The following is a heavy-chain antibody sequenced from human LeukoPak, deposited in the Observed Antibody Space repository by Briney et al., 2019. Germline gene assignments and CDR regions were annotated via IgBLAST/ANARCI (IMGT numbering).Heavy chain of an antibody. J-gene: IGHJ5*02. CDR3: AKGYINGYGA. CDR2: ISGSGAST. Sequence: GGSLRLSCVASGFTFSSYALNWVRQAPGKGLEWVSTISGSGASTYYADAVKGRFTISRDNSRNTLQLQMNSLRAEDTAVYYCAKGYINGYGASGQGTLVTVSS. V-gene: IGHV3-23*01. CDR1: GFTFSSYA. D-gene: IGHD5-18*01.